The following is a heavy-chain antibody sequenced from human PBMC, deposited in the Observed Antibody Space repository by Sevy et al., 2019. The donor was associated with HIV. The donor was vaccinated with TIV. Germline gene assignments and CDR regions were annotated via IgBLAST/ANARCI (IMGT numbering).Heavy chain of an antibody. V-gene: IGHV3-23*01. D-gene: IGHD3-22*01. CDR1: GFTFSGYA. CDR3: AKGDFDYDSSGYYVFDD. J-gene: IGHJ4*02. Sequence: GGSLRLSCAASGFTFSGYAMSWVRQAPGKGLEWVSGISGSGDNPYYADSVKGRFTISRDNSKNTLYLKMNILRAEDTAVYYCAKGDFDYDSSGYYVFDDWGQGTLVTVSS. CDR2: ISGSGDNP.